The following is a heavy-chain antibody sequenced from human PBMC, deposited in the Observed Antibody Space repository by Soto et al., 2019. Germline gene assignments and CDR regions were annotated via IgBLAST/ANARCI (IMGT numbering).Heavy chain of an antibody. CDR2: IYYSGST. V-gene: IGHV4-39*01. Sequence: PSETLSLTCTVSGGSISSSSYYWGWIRQPPGKGLEWIGSIYYSGSTYYNPSLKSRVTISVDTSKNQFSLKLSSVTAADTAVYYCARRGPRYSNGWSPTAFDYWGQGTLGTVSS. D-gene: IGHD6-19*01. CDR1: GGSISSSSYY. CDR3: ARRGPRYSNGWSPTAFDY. J-gene: IGHJ4*02.